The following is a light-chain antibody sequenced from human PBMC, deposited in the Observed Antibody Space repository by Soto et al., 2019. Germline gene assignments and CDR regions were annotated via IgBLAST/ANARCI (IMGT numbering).Light chain of an antibody. Sequence: DVVLTQSPLSLPVTLGQPASISCRSSQSLVHSDGNTYLSWFQQRPGQSPRRLIYKVSNWDSGVPDRFRGSGSGTDFTLKISRVEAEDVGFYYCMQATYWPWTFGQGTKVEIK. CDR3: MQATYWPWT. CDR1: QSLVHSDGNTY. CDR2: KVS. J-gene: IGKJ1*01. V-gene: IGKV2-30*02.